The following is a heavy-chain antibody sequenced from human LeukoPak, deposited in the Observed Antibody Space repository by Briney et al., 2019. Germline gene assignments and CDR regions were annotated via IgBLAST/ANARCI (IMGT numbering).Heavy chain of an antibody. J-gene: IGHJ4*02. D-gene: IGHD3-3*01. CDR1: GGSFSGYY. CDR3: ARKGITIFGVVKGFDY. V-gene: IGHV4-34*01. CDR2: INHSGST. Sequence: SETLSLTCAVYGGSFSGYYWSWIRQPPGKGLEWIGEINHSGSTNYNPPLKSRVTISVDTSKNQFSLELSSVTAADTAVYYCARKGITIFGVVKGFDYWGQGTLVTVSS.